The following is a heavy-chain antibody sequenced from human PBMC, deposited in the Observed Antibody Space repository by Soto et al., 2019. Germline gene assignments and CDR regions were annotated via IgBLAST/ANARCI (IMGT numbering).Heavy chain of an antibody. Sequence: QVQLQESGPGLVKPSETLSLTCTVSGGTISRYYWSWIRQPPGKGLEWIGYMYNTGSTVYNPSFKSRATISVDTSKNQFSLKLNSVTAADTAVYYCARDLWGYCGTDCYPLDVWVQGTTVTVSS. D-gene: IGHD2-21*02. CDR3: ARDLWGYCGTDCYPLDV. CDR1: GGTISRYY. V-gene: IGHV4-59*01. CDR2: MYNTGST. J-gene: IGHJ6*02.